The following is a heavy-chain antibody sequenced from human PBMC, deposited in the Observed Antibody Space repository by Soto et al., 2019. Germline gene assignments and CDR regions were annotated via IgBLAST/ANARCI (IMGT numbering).Heavy chain of an antibody. V-gene: IGHV4-59*01. J-gene: IGHJ3*02. D-gene: IGHD3-3*01. CDR3: ARDTGRFLDYFDAFDI. Sequence: NPSETLSLTCTVSGGPISSYYWSWIRQPPGKGLEWIGYIYYSGSTNYNPSLKSRVTISVDTSKNQFSLKLSSVTAADTAVYYCARDTGRFLDYFDAFDIWGQGTMVTVSS. CDR2: IYYSGST. CDR1: GGPISSYY.